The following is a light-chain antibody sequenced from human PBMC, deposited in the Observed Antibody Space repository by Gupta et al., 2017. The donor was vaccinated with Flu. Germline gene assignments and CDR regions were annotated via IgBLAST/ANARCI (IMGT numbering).Light chain of an antibody. J-gene: IGKJ2*01. CDR2: AGS. CDR1: RNIDSY. V-gene: IGKV1-39*01. Sequence: GDTLTTTGRARRNIDSYLNWFQQTTGRAPKLLVYAGSSLQRGAPSRFSGRGSGTEFTLTISGLQPEDFVTYYCQQSYSVPFTFGQGTTL. CDR3: QQSYSVPFT.